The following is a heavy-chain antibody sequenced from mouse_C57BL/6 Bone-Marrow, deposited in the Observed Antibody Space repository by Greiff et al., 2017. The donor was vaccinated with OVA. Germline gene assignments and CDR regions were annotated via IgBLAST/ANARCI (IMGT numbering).Heavy chain of an antibody. CDR1: GYTFTDYY. J-gene: IGHJ3*01. V-gene: IGHV1-19*01. Sequence: EVQLQQSGPVLVKPGASVKMSCKASGYTFTDYYMNWVKQSHGKSLEWIGVINPYNGGTSYNQKFKGKATLTVDKSSSTAYMELNSLTSEDSAVYYCARGRLRRRDWFAYWGQGTLVTVSA. CDR3: ARGRLRRRDWFAY. CDR2: INPYNGGT. D-gene: IGHD2-4*01.